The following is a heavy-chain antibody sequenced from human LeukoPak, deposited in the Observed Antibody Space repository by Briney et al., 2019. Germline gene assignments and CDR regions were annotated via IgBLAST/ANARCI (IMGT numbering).Heavy chain of an antibody. CDR2: ISGSGGST. Sequence: GGSLRLSCAASGFTFSSYSMNWVRQAPGKGLEWVSAISGSGGSTYYADSVKGRFTISRDNSKNTLYLQMNSLRAEDTAVYYCAKDEADDYGDPGFDYWGQGTLVTVSS. J-gene: IGHJ4*02. V-gene: IGHV3-23*01. CDR3: AKDEADDYGDPGFDY. D-gene: IGHD4-17*01. CDR1: GFTFSSYS.